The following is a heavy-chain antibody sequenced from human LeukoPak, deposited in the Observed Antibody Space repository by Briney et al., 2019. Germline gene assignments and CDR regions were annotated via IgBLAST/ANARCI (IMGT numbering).Heavy chain of an antibody. CDR1: GFTFGSYW. Sequence: GGSLRLSCAASGFTFGSYWMTWVRQAPGKGLEWVANIKQDGSEKYYVDSVKGRFAISRDNAKNSLYLQMNSLRAEDTAVYYCAGDPYYGSGSYYTYYFDYWGQGTLVTVSS. J-gene: IGHJ4*02. V-gene: IGHV3-7*01. CDR2: IKQDGSEK. D-gene: IGHD3-10*01. CDR3: AGDPYYGSGSYYTYYFDY.